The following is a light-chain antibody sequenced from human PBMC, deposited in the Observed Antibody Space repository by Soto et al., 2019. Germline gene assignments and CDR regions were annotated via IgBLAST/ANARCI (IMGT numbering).Light chain of an antibody. V-gene: IGLV1-40*01. CDR2: GNN. J-gene: IGLJ2*01. CDR3: QSYDSSLMI. CDR1: SSNSGADYD. Sequence: QSVLTQPPSVSGAPGQSVTIYCFGSSSNSGADYDVHWYQHLPGTAPKLLIYGNNNRPSGVPDRCSGSKSGTSASLAITGLQAEDEADYYCQSYDSSLMIFGGGSQLTVL.